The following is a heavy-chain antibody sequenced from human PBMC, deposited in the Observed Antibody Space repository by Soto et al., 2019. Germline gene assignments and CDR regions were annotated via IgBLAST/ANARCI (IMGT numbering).Heavy chain of an antibody. CDR1: GYSFTSYW. J-gene: IGHJ6*02. D-gene: IGHD5-18*01. Sequence: PGESLKISCKGSGYSFTSYWISWVRQMPGKGLEWMGRIDPSDSYTNYIPSFQGHVTISADKSISTAYLQWSSLKASDTAMYYCARTSMQSRGYSYGHGGMDVWAQGTTVTVSS. V-gene: IGHV5-10-1*01. CDR2: IDPSDSYT. CDR3: ARTSMQSRGYSYGHGGMDV.